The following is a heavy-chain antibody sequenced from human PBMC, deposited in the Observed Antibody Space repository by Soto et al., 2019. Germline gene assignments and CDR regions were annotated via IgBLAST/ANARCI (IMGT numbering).Heavy chain of an antibody. D-gene: IGHD6-19*01. V-gene: IGHV4-39*01. J-gene: IGHJ6*02. CDR3: ARLAVAGGETSHARYYYGMDV. CDR2: IYYSGST. Sequence: TRKPPRTGLEWIGSIYYSGSTYYNPSLKSRVTISVDTSKNQFSLKLSSVTAADTAVYYCARLAVAGGETSHARYYYGMDVWGQGTTV.